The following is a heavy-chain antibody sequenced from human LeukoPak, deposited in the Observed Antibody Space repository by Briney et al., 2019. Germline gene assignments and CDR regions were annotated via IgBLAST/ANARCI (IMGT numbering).Heavy chain of an antibody. V-gene: IGHV3-21*01. D-gene: IGHD3-10*01. J-gene: IGHJ4*02. Sequence: PGGSLRLSCAAAGFTFSSSSMNWVRQTPGKGLEWVSSISGESKYIYYADSVTGRFTISRDNAKNSLYLQMNSLRAEDTAVYYCARGAVFQGNYDYWGQGTQATVSS. CDR2: ISGESKYI. CDR3: ARGAVFQGNYDY. CDR1: GFTFSSSS.